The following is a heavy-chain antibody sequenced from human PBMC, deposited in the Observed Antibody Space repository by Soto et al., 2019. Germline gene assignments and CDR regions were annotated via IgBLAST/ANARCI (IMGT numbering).Heavy chain of an antibody. CDR2: TYYSGST. CDR1: GGSVSSGSYY. V-gene: IGHV4-61*01. J-gene: IGHJ6*02. CDR3: ARRAHYDFGYYYGMDV. D-gene: IGHD3-3*01. Sequence: ASETLSLTCTVSGGSVSSGSYYWSWIRQPPGKGLEWIGYTYYSGSTNYNPSLKSRVTISVDTSKNQFSLKLSSVTAADTAVYYCARRAHYDFGYYYGMDVWGQGTTVTVSS.